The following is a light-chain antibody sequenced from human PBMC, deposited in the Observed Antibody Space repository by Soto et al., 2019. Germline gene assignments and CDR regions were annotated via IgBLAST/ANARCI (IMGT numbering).Light chain of an antibody. CDR2: GAS. CDR3: QQYGSSPQYT. CDR1: QSVSSSY. V-gene: IGKV3-20*01. J-gene: IGKJ2*01. Sequence: EIVLTQSPGTLSLSPGERATLSCRASQSVSSSYLAWYQQKPGQAPRLLIYGASSRGTGIPDRFSGSGSGTDFTLNISRLEPEEFAVYYCQQYGSSPQYTFGQGTKLEIK.